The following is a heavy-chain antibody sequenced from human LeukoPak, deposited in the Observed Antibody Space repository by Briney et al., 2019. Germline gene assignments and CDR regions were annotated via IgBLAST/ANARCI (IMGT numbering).Heavy chain of an antibody. Sequence: SETLSLTCTVSGGSISNYYWTWIRQPPGKGLEYIGYVYYSGSTNYNPSLKSRVTISVDTSKNQFSLSLSSLTAADTAVYYCSRGGYIYGGHNWFDPWGQGTLVTVSS. J-gene: IGHJ5*02. CDR1: GGSISNYY. CDR3: SRGGYIYGGHNWFDP. V-gene: IGHV4-59*01. D-gene: IGHD5-18*01. CDR2: VYYSGST.